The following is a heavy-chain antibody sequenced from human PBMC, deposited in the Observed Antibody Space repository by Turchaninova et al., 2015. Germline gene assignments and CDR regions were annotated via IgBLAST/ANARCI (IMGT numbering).Heavy chain of an antibody. CDR3: AKDFRADDYGGNGYDY. D-gene: IGHD4-23*01. CDR1: GFILRTFG. J-gene: IGHJ4*02. CDR2: ISYDGTNK. V-gene: IGHV3-30*18. Sequence: VASWGGVVQPGRSLRLSCAASGFILRTFGMHWVRQAPGKGLQWVAIISYDGTNKYYADSVKGRFTISRDNSKNTLYLQMNSLRAEDTAVYYCAKDFRADDYGGNGYDYWGQGTLVTVSS.